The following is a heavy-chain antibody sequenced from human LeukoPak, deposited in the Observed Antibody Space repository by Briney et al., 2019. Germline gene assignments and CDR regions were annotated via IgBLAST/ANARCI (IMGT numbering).Heavy chain of an antibody. V-gene: IGHV3-33*06. CDR2: ILSDGSKD. Sequence: GGSLRLSCAASGFIFSSYGMHWVRQAPGKGLEWVAVILSDGSKDFYADSVKGRFTISRDSSMDTLYLQMNSLRAEDTAVYYCAKVAPAGTYFDSWGQGTLVTVSS. J-gene: IGHJ4*02. CDR1: GFIFSSYG. D-gene: IGHD6-13*01. CDR3: AKVAPAGTYFDS.